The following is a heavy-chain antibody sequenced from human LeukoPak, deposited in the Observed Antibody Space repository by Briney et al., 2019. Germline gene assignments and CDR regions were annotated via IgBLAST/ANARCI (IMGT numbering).Heavy chain of an antibody. D-gene: IGHD3-3*01. CDR1: GYTFTSYG. Sequence: ASVKVSCKASGYTFTSYGISWVRQAPGQGLERMGWISAYNGNTNYAQKLQGRVTMTTDTSTSTAYMVLRSVRADDTAVYYSARVRFLGHAFDIWGQGTMVTVSS. CDR3: ARVRFLGHAFDI. CDR2: ISAYNGNT. J-gene: IGHJ3*02. V-gene: IGHV1-18*01.